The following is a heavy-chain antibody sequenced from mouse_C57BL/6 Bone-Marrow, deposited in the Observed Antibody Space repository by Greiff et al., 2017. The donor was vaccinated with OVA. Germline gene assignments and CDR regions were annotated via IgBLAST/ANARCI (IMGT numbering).Heavy chain of an antibody. CDR2: INPNNGGT. Sequence: VQLQQSGPELVKPGASVKMSCKASGYTFTDYNMHWVKQSHGKSLEWIGYINPNNGGTSYNQKFKGKATLTVNKSSSTAYMELRSLTSEDSAVYYCARRSYYYGSSYGYFDVWGTGTTVTVSS. CDR1: GYTFTDYN. CDR3: ARRSYYYGSSYGYFDV. D-gene: IGHD1-1*01. J-gene: IGHJ1*03. V-gene: IGHV1-22*01.